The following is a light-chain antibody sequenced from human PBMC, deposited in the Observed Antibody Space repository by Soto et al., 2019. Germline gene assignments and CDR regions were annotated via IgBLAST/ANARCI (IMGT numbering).Light chain of an antibody. J-gene: IGLJ1*01. V-gene: IGLV1-40*01. Sequence: QSVLTQPPSVSGAPGQRVTISCAWGSSNIGAGYDVHWYQHIPGTAPKLLIYINTNRPSGVPDRFSGSRSGPSASLAITGLQAQDEAVYFCQSYDSTLKTYVFGSGTKVTVL. CDR2: INT. CDR1: SSNIGAGYD. CDR3: QSYDSTLKTYV.